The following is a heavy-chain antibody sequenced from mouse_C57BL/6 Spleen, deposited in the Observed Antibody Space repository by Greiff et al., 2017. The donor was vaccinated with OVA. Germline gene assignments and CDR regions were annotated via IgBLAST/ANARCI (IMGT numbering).Heavy chain of an antibody. CDR1: GYSITSDY. V-gene: IGHV3-8*01. D-gene: IGHD1-1*01. CDR2: ISYSGST. Sequence: EVQLVESGPGLAKPSQTLSLTCSVTGYSITSDYWHWIRKFPGNKLEYMGYISYSGSTYYNPSLKSRISITRDTSKNQYYLQLNSVTTEDTATYYCARWGNYGRYFDVWGTGTTVTVSS. CDR3: ARWGNYGRYFDV. J-gene: IGHJ1*03.